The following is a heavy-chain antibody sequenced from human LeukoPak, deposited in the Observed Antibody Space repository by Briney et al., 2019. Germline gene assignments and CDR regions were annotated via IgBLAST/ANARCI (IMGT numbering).Heavy chain of an antibody. CDR3: AREYSQAAAGWFDP. D-gene: IGHD6-13*01. V-gene: IGHV3-7*01. J-gene: IGHJ5*02. Sequence: GGSLRLSCAASGFTFSSYWMSWVRQAPGKGLEWVANIKQDGSEKYYVDSVKGRFTISRDNAKNSLYLQMNSLRAEDTAVYYCAREYSQAAAGWFDPWGQGTLVTVSS. CDR1: GFTFSSYW. CDR2: IKQDGSEK.